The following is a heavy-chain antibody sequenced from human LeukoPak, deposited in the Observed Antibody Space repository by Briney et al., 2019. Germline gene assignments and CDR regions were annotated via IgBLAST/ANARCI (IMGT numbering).Heavy chain of an antibody. J-gene: IGHJ4*02. CDR1: GFTFSSCS. CDR3: ARDINDYSNSSRNY. V-gene: IGHV3-48*04. D-gene: IGHD6-6*01. CDR2: ISSSSSTI. Sequence: GGSLRLSCAASGFTFSSCSMNWVRQAPGKGLEWVSYISSSSSTIYYADSVKGRFTISRDNAKNSLYLQMNSLRAEDTAMYYCARDINDYSNSSRNYWGQGTLVTVSS.